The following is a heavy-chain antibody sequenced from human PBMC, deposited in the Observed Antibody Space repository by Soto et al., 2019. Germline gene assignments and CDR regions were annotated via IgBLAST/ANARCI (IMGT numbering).Heavy chain of an antibody. Sequence: GESLKISCKGSGYSFSTYWIAWVRQMSGKGLEWMGIIYPGDSETRYSPSFDGQVTISADKSLTTAYLQWASLRASDTAMYYCAICGTNDHACDYWGQGTLVTVSS. CDR2: IYPGDSET. D-gene: IGHD2-8*01. J-gene: IGHJ4*02. V-gene: IGHV5-51*01. CDR3: AICGTNDHACDY. CDR1: GYSFSTYW.